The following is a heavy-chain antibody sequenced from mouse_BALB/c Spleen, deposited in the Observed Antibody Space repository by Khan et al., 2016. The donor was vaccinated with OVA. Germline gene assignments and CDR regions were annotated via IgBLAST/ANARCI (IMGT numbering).Heavy chain of an antibody. V-gene: IGHV3-2*02. D-gene: IGHD1-2*01. Sequence: EVQLQQSGPGLVKPSQSLSLTCTVTGYSITSGYGWNWIRQFPGNKLEWMGYKSYSGSTNYNPSLKSRISITRDTSKNQFFLQLNSVTTEDTATYYCARTARIKYWGQGTTLTVSS. CDR3: ARTARIKY. CDR1: GYSITSGYG. CDR2: KSYSGST. J-gene: IGHJ2*01.